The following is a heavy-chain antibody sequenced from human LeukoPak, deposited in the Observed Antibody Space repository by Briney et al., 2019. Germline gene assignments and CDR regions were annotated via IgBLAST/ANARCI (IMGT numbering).Heavy chain of an antibody. V-gene: IGHV1-18*01. D-gene: IGHD2-15*01. CDR3: ARVGAYCSGGSCYLDY. Sequence: ASVKVSCKASGYTFTSYGISWVREAPGQGLEWMGWISAYNGNTNNAQKLQGGVTMTTDTSTTTAYMELSSLRSDDTAVYYCARVGAYCSGGSCYLDYWGQGTLVTVSS. CDR1: GYTFTSYG. CDR2: ISAYNGNT. J-gene: IGHJ4*02.